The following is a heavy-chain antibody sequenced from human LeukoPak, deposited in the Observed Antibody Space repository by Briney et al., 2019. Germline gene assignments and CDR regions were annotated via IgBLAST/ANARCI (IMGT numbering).Heavy chain of an antibody. J-gene: IGHJ6*02. Sequence: ASVKVSCKASGYTFTSYYMHWVRQAPGQGLEWMGIINPSGGSTSYAQKFQGRVTMTRDTSTGTVYMELSSLRSEDTAVYYCARDWAVYGMDVWGQGTTVTVSS. CDR3: ARDWAVYGMDV. D-gene: IGHD3-16*01. V-gene: IGHV1-46*01. CDR1: GYTFTSYY. CDR2: INPSGGST.